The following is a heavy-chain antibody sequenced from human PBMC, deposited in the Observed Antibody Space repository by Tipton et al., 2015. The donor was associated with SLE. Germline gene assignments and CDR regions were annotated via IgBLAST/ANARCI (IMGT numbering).Heavy chain of an antibody. D-gene: IGHD2-15*01. CDR3: ARGVAGYYFFCYMDV. CDR1: GFSISSGYY. CDR2: IYHSGNT. J-gene: IGHJ6*03. Sequence: TLSLTCTVSGFSISSGYYWAWIRQPPGKGLEWIGNIYHSGNTYYNPSLKSRVTISVDTSKNQFSLNLNSVTVADMALYYCARGVAGYYFFCYMDVWGEGTTVTVSS. V-gene: IGHV4-38-2*02.